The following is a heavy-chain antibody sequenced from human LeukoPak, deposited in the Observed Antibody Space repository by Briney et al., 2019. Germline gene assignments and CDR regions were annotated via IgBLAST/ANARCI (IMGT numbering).Heavy chain of an antibody. CDR2: INSDGSST. J-gene: IGHJ4*02. CDR1: GFTFSSYC. D-gene: IGHD7-27*01. Sequence: PVGSLRLSCAASGFTFSSYCMHWVRQAPGKGLVWVSRINSDGSSTTYADSVKGRFTISRDNAKNTLYLQMNSLRAEDTAVYYCARVQTGGFDYWGQGTLVTVSS. V-gene: IGHV3-74*01. CDR3: ARVQTGGFDY.